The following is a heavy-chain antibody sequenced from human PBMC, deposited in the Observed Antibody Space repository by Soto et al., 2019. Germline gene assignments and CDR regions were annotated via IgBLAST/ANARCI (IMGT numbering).Heavy chain of an antibody. CDR3: ARVQSRRFLEWQPGHFAY. CDR1: GGSFIAYY. Sequence: SETLSLTCAVYGGSFIAYYWSWIRQPPGKGLEWIGEINHSGSTNYNPSLKSRVTISVDTSKNQFSLKLSSVTAADTAVYYCARVQSRRFLEWQPGHFAYWGQGTLVTVSS. J-gene: IGHJ4*02. V-gene: IGHV4-34*01. CDR2: INHSGST. D-gene: IGHD3-3*01.